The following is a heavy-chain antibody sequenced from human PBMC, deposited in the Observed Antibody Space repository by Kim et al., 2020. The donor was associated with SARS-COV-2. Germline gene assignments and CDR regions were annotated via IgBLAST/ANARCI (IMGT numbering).Heavy chain of an antibody. CDR3: AREGRIRIVVVMGGMDV. D-gene: IGHD3-22*01. Sequence: GGSLRLSCAASGFTFSSYSMNWVRQAPGKGLEWVSYISSSSSTIYYADSVKGRFTISRDNAKNSLYLQMNSLRDEDTAVYYCAREGRIRIVVVMGGMDVWGQGTTVTVSS. V-gene: IGHV3-48*02. CDR2: ISSSSSTI. J-gene: IGHJ6*02. CDR1: GFTFSSYS.